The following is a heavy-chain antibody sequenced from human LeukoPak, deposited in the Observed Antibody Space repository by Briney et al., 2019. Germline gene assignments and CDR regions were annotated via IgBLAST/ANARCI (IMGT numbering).Heavy chain of an antibody. D-gene: IGHD3-3*01. CDR1: GYTFTSYG. J-gene: IGHJ3*02. CDR2: ISSYNGNT. CDR3: ARDWSGYYGNDAFDI. Sequence: GASVKVSCKASGYTFTSYGISWVRQAPGQGLEWMGWISSYNGNTNYAQKLQGRVTMTTDTSTSTAYMELRSLRSDDTAVYYCARDWSGYYGNDAFDIWGQGTMVTVSS. V-gene: IGHV1-18*01.